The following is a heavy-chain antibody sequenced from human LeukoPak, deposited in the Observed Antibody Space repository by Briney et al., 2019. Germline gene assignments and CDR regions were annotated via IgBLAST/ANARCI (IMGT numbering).Heavy chain of an antibody. D-gene: IGHD4-17*01. V-gene: IGHV4-4*07. CDR2: IDASEST. CDR1: GGSISSYY. CDR3: ARDLVTVTKGFDI. J-gene: IGHJ3*02. Sequence: PSETLSLTCTVSGGSISSYYWNWIRQPAGKGLEWIGRIDASESTNYNPSLKSRVTMSVETSKNQFSLKLSSVTAADTAVYYCARDLVTVTKGFDIWGQGTMVSVSS.